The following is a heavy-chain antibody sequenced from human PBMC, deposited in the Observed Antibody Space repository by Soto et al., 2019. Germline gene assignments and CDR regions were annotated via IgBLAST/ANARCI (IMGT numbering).Heavy chain of an antibody. CDR1: GFTFSYYW. CDR2: IHSDGSST. Sequence: EVQLVESGGGLVQPGEYLRLSCAASGFTFSYYWMHWVRQAPGKGLVWVSRIHSDGSSTTYADSVKDRFTISRDNARNTLYLQMNSLRAEDTAVYYCARGDRGAFDLWGQGTVLTVSS. D-gene: IGHD1-26*01. CDR3: ARGDRGAFDL. J-gene: IGHJ3*01. V-gene: IGHV3-74*03.